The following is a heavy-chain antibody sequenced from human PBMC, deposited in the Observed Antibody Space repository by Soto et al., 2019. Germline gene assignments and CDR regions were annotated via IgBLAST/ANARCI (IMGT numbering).Heavy chain of an antibody. V-gene: IGHV3-43*01. Sequence: PGKGLEWVALNSWDGGPSAYADSVKGRFTVSRDNKKSFLYLQMDSLGPDDTALYYCVFHAEHNTAYVINSW. CDR2: NSWDGGPS. CDR3: VFHAEHNTAYVINS. J-gene: IGHJ5*01. D-gene: IGHD1-1*01.